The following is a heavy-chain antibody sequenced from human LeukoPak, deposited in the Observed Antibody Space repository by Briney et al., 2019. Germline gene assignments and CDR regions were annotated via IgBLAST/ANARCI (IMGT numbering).Heavy chain of an antibody. CDR3: ARDREYSRLDY. V-gene: IGHV3-30-3*01. D-gene: IGHD5-18*01. CDR1: GFTFSSYA. Sequence: GRSLRLSCAASGFTFSSYAMHWVRQAPGKGLEWVAVISYDGSNKYYADSVKGRFTISRDNSKNTLYLQMNSLRAEDTAVYYCARDREYSRLDYWGQGTLVTVSS. CDR2: ISYDGSNK. J-gene: IGHJ4*02.